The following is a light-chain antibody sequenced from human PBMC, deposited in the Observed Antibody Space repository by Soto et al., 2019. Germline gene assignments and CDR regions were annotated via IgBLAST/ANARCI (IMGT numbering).Light chain of an antibody. CDR2: GAS. J-gene: IGKJ3*01. Sequence: EIMMTQSPVTLSVSPGERATLSCRASQSVNSNLAWYQQKPGQAPRLLIYGASTRATGITASFIGNGSGTEFTLTASSLQPEDFEVYYCQQYNHWPFNFGTGTKGDI. CDR1: QSVNSN. V-gene: IGKV3-15*01. CDR3: QQYNHWPFN.